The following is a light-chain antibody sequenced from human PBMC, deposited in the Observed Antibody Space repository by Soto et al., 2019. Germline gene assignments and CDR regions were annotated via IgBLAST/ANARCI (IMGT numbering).Light chain of an antibody. CDR3: QQYDTWPPTVT. CDR2: DAS. CDR1: DRVHSN. Sequence: IVMTQSPATLSVSPGERATLSCRASDRVHSNLAWYQQRPGQAPRLLIYDASSRATGIPARFSASGSGTEFTLTISSLQSEDFAVYSCQQYDTWPPTVTFGGGTKVEIK. J-gene: IGKJ4*01. V-gene: IGKV3-15*01.